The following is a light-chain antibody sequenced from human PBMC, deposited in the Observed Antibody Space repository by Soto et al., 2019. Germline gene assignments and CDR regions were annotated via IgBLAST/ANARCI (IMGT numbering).Light chain of an antibody. V-gene: IGKV3-20*01. CDR1: QSVSSSY. CDR2: GAS. J-gene: IGKJ4*01. Sequence: EIVLTQSPGTLSLSPGERATLSCRASQSVSSSYLAWYQQKPGQAPRLLIYGASSRATGIPDRFSGSGSGTDFTLTNSRLEPEDFAVYYCQQYGSFPLTFGGGTKVEIK. CDR3: QQYGSFPLT.